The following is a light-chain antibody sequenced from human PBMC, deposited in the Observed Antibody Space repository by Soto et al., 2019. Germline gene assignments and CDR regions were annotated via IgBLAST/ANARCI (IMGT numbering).Light chain of an antibody. J-gene: IGLJ2*01. CDR3: SSFAGSHVV. V-gene: IGLV2-8*01. CDR2: EVS. CDR1: SSDVGGYNY. Sequence: QSAPTQPPSASGSPGQSVTISCTGTSSDVGGYNYVSWYQQHPGKAPKLMIYEVSKRPSGVPDRFSGSKSGNTASLTVSGLQAEDEADYYCSSFAGSHVVFGGGTKVTVL.